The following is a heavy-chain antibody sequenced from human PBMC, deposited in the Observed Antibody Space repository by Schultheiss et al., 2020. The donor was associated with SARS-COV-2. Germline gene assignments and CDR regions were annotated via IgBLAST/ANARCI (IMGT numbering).Heavy chain of an antibody. V-gene: IGHV4-34*01. J-gene: IGHJ4*02. Sequence: SETLSLTCAVYGGSFSGYYWSWIRQPPGKGLEWIGYIYYSGSTNYNPSLKSRVTISVDTSKNQFSLKLSSVTAADTAVYYCARDLKAPFNWGQGTLVTVSS. CDR2: IYYSGST. CDR1: GGSFSGYY. CDR3: ARDLKAPFN.